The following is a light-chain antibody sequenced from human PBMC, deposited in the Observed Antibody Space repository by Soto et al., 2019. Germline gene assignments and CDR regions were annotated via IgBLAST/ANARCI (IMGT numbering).Light chain of an antibody. V-gene: IGLV1-47*01. J-gene: IGLJ7*01. CDR2: KNN. Sequence: QSVLTQPPSASGTPGQRGTISCSGSSSNIGNFYVYWYQQLPGTATKLLIYKNNQRPLGVPDRFSGSKSGTSASLAISGLRSEDEADYYCAAWDDSLSGPGVFGGGTPLTVL. CDR1: SSNIGNFY. CDR3: AAWDDSLSGPGV.